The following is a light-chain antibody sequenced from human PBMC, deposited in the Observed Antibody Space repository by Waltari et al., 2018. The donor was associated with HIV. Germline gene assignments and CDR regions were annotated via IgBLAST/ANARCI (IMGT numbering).Light chain of an antibody. CDR1: SSDVGGYNY. J-gene: IGLJ3*02. V-gene: IGLV2-14*03. Sequence: QSALTQPASVSGSPGQSITISCTGTSSDVGGYNYVSRYQQHPGKAPKFMIYDVSNRPSGLSIRFSASKSGNTASLTISGLQAEDEAIYYCSSYTSNNTGVFGGGTQLTVL. CDR3: SSYTSNNTGV. CDR2: DVS.